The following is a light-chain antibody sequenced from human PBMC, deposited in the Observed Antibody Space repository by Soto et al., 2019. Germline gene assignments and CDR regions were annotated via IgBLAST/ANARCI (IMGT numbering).Light chain of an antibody. J-gene: IGKJ1*01. V-gene: IGKV3-15*01. Sequence: EIVLTHSPATLSLSPCERATLSFSASQSISNNLAWYQQKPGQAPRLVIYSAFTRATGIPARFSGSGSGTEFTLTISSLQSEDFAVYYCQQYNKWPPWTFGQGTKVDIK. CDR1: QSISNN. CDR2: SAF. CDR3: QQYNKWPPWT.